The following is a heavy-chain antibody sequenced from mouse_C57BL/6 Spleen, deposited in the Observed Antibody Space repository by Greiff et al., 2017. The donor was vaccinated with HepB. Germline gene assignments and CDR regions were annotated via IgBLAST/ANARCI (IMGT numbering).Heavy chain of an antibody. CDR3: ARWALRPFDY. V-gene: IGHV1-26*01. CDR1: GYTFTDYY. D-gene: IGHD3-2*02. J-gene: IGHJ2*01. Sequence: VQLQQSGPELVKPGASVKISCKASGYTFTDYYMNWVKQSHGKSLEWIGDINPNNGGTSYNQKFKGKATLTVDKSSSTAYMELRSLTSEDSAVYYCARWALRPFDYWGQGTTLTVSS. CDR2: INPNNGGT.